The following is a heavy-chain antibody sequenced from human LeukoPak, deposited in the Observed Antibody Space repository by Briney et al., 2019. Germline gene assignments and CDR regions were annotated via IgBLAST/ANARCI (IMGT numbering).Heavy chain of an antibody. J-gene: IGHJ4*02. CDR2: ISWNSGSI. CDR3: AKDSSYYYGSGSLGIDY. V-gene: IGHV3-9*01. Sequence: GGSLRLSCAASGFTFDDYAMHWVRQAPGKGLEWVSGISWNSGSIGYADSVKGRFTISRDNAKNSLYLQMNSLRAEDTALYYCAKDSSYYYGSGSLGIDYWGQGTLVTVSS. D-gene: IGHD3-10*01. CDR1: GFTFDDYA.